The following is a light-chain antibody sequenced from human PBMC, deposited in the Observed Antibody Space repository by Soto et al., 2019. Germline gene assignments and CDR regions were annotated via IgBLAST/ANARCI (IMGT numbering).Light chain of an antibody. Sequence: QSVLTQPASVSGSPGQSITISCTGTSSDFGSYNLVSWYQQHPGKAPKLMIYEVSKRPSGVSNRFSGSKSGNTASLTIFGLRAEDEADYYCCSYAGSSTYVFGTGDQGHRP. CDR1: SSDFGSYNL. CDR3: CSYAGSSTYV. CDR2: EVS. J-gene: IGLJ1*01. V-gene: IGLV2-23*02.